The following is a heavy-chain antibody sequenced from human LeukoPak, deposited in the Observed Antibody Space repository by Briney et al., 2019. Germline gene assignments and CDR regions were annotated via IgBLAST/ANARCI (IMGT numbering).Heavy chain of an antibody. D-gene: IGHD2-8*01. CDR3: AKSPIGYCTNGVRQSFDY. CDR1: GFTFSSYA. J-gene: IGHJ4*02. Sequence: GGSLRLSCAASGFTFSSYAMSWVRQAPGKGLEWVSAISGSGGSTYYADSVKGRFTISRDNSKNTLYLQMNSLRAEDTAVYYCAKSPIGYCTNGVRQSFDYWGQGTLVTVSS. V-gene: IGHV3-23*01. CDR2: ISGSGGST.